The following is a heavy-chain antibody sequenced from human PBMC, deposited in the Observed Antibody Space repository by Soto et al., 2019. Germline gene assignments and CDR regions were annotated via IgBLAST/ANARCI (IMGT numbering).Heavy chain of an antibody. V-gene: IGHV1-2*02. J-gene: IGHJ4*02. D-gene: IGHD1-26*01. CDR3: GRGRSGQIVVFY. CDR1: GYTFTGHY. Sequence: AAVKVSCKASGYTFTGHYIHWVRQAPEQGPEWMGEIGPETGATRYAQKFQGRVTMTRDMSITTVYMELNNLSPDDTAVYYCGRGRSGQIVVFYWGQGTPVTVSS. CDR2: IGPETGAT.